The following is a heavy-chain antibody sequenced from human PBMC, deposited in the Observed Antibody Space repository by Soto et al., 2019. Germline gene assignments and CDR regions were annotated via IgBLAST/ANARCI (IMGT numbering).Heavy chain of an antibody. V-gene: IGHV1-69*01. Sequence: QVQLVQSGAEVKKPGSSVKVSCKASGGTFSSYAISWVRQAPGQGLEWMGGIFPIFGTANYAQKFQGRVTITADESTSTAYMELSSLRSEDTAVYYCARDKSGDSSGWYPNPPYGMDVWGQGTTVTVSS. J-gene: IGHJ6*02. D-gene: IGHD6-19*01. CDR3: ARDKSGDSSGWYPNPPYGMDV. CDR2: IFPIFGTA. CDR1: GGTFSSYA.